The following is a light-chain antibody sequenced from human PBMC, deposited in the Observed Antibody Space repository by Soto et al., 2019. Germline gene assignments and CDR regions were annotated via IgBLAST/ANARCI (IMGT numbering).Light chain of an antibody. CDR1: QSISTW. CDR3: QQYSSYPYT. J-gene: IGKJ2*01. V-gene: IGKV1-5*01. Sequence: DIQMTQSPSTLSASVGDRLTITCRASQSISTWLAWYQQKPGKAPKVLIYDASSLESGVPSRFSGSASGTTFTLTISSLQPDDSATYYCQQYSSYPYTFGQGTKVDIK. CDR2: DAS.